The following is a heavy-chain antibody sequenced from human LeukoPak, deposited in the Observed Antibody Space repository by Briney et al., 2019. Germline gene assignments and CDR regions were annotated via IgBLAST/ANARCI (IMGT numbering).Heavy chain of an antibody. CDR3: ARATLVGATLLAY. J-gene: IGHJ4*02. Sequence: GASVKVSCKASGYTFTNYTINWVRLAPGQGLEWMGWIDTNTGNPTYAQGFAGRFVFSLDTSVSTAYLQISSLKAEDTAVYYCARATLVGATLLAYWGQGTLVTVSS. CDR1: GYTFTNYT. CDR2: IDTNTGNP. V-gene: IGHV7-4-1*02. D-gene: IGHD1-26*01.